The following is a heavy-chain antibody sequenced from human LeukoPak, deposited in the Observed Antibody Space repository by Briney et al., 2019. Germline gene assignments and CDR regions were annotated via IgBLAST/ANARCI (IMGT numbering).Heavy chain of an antibody. V-gene: IGHV3-23*01. D-gene: IGHD4-17*01. CDR1: GFTFGIYA. J-gene: IGHJ4*02. Sequence: PGGSLRLSCAGSGFTFGIYAMSWIRQAPEKGLEWVSAIGRGGTTYYPDSVKGRFTISRDNSKNTLFLQMNSLRADDTAVYFCARGSYGDYDYWGQGTLVTVSS. CDR2: IGRGGTT. CDR3: ARGSYGDYDY.